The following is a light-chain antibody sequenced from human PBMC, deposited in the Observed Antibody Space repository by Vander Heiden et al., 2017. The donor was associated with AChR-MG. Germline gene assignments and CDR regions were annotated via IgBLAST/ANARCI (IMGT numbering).Light chain of an antibody. CDR1: KLGDKY. CDR2: KDS. J-gene: IGLJ2*01. Sequence: SYELTQPPSVSVSPGPTASITCSGDKLGDKYACWYQQKPGQSPVLVIYKDSKRPSGIPERFSGSNSGNTATLTISGTQAMDEADYYCQAWDSSTEVFGGGTKLTVL. CDR3: QAWDSSTEV. V-gene: IGLV3-1*01.